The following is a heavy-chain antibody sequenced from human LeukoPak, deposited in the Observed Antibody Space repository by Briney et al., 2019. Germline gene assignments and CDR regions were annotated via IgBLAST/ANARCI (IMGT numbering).Heavy chain of an antibody. CDR3: ARGDYSSHTL. J-gene: IGHJ4*02. CDR1: GFTFSSYW. Sequence: PGGSLRLSCAASGFTFSSYWMHWVRQSPGKGLVWVSRIKTDGSDTYHADSVRGRFTISRDNAKNTLYLQMDSLRAEDTAVYFCARGDYSSHTLWGQGTLVTVSS. V-gene: IGHV3-74*01. CDR2: IKTDGSDT. D-gene: IGHD4-11*01.